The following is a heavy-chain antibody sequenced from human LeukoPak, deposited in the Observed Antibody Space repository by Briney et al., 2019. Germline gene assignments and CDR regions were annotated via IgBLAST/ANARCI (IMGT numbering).Heavy chain of an antibody. CDR2: ISSSSSTI. CDR3: AREQEEYFDF. V-gene: IGHV3-48*01. CDR1: GFTFSTYS. J-gene: IGHJ4*02. Sequence: GGSLRLSCAASGFTFSTYSMNWVRQAPGKGLEWVSYISSSSSTIYYADSVKGRFTISRDNAKNSLYLQMNSLRAEDTAVYYCAREQEEYFDFWGQGTLVTVSS.